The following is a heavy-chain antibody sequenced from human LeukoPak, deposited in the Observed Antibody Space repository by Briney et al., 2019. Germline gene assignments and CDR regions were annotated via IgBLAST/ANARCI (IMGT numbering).Heavy chain of an antibody. Sequence: SETLSLTCTVSGGSISSYYWSWIRQPPGKGLEWIGYIYYSGSTNYNPSLKSRVTISVDTSKNQFSLKLSSVTAADTAVYYCARVWSGYYRPPYCFDYWGQGTLVTVSS. CDR3: ARVWSGYYRPPYCFDY. CDR2: IYYSGST. J-gene: IGHJ4*02. CDR1: GGSISSYY. V-gene: IGHV4-59*01. D-gene: IGHD3-3*01.